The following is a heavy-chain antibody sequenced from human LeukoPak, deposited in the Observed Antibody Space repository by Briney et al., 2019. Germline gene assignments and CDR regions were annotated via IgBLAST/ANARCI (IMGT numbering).Heavy chain of an antibody. CDR3: AREDYYDSSGSRLYNWFDP. Sequence: SVKVSCKASGGTFSSYAISWVRQAPGQGLEWMGRIIPIFGTANYAQKFQGRVTITTDESTSTAYMELSSLRSEYTAVYYCAREDYYDSSGSRLYNWFDPWGQGTLVTVSS. D-gene: IGHD3-22*01. V-gene: IGHV1-69*05. CDR2: IIPIFGTA. J-gene: IGHJ5*02. CDR1: GGTFSSYA.